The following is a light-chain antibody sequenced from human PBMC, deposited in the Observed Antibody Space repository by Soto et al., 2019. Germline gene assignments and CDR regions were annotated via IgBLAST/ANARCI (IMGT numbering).Light chain of an antibody. CDR3: SSYSSSITHVV. CDR1: SSDVGDFNY. CDR2: DVT. Sequence: QSVLTQPASVSGSPGRSVTISCTGSSSDVGDFNYVSWYQHLPGRAPKLIIYDVTNRPSGISYRFSASKSGRTASLTISGLQAEDEADYCCSSYSSSITHVVFGGGTKLTVL. J-gene: IGLJ2*01. V-gene: IGLV2-14*03.